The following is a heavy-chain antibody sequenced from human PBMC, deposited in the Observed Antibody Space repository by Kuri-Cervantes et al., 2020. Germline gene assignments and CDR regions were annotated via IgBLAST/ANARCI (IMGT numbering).Heavy chain of an antibody. CDR2: INHSGST. Sequence: GSLRLSCAASGFTFSDYYMSWIRQAPGKGLEWVGEINHSGSTNYNPSLKSRVTISVDTSKNQFSLKLSSVTAADTAVYYCARGRLYYYGSGTLDYWGQGTLVTVSS. D-gene: IGHD3-10*01. J-gene: IGHJ4*02. CDR1: GFTFSDYY. CDR3: ARGRLYYYGSGTLDY. V-gene: IGHV4-34*01.